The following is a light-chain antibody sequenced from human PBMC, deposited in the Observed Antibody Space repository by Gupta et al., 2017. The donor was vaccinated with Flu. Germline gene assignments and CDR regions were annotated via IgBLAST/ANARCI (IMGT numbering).Light chain of an antibody. V-gene: IGKV1-39*01. J-gene: IGKJ1*01. Sequence: PSSLSASVGDRVTITCRASPSIYTYLNWYQQKPGKAPKLLIYAGSSLQSGVPSRFSGSGSGTDFTLTISELQPEDFASYYCQQSNSTLPTFGQGTTVEIK. CDR3: QQSNSTLPT. CDR1: PSIYTY. CDR2: AGS.